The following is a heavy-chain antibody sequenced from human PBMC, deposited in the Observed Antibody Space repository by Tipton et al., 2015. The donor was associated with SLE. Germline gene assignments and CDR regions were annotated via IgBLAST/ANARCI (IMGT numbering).Heavy chain of an antibody. Sequence: TLSLTCTVSGGSISDYYWSWIRQPPGKGLEWIGYMYNSGNINYPPSLNPSLKSRVTISVDTSRHQFSLKLSSATAADTAVYYCARGSGYTSVFGAFDIWGQGTMVSVSS. CDR3: ARGSGYTSVFGAFDI. CDR2: MYNSGNI. V-gene: IGHV4-59*01. J-gene: IGHJ3*02. D-gene: IGHD5-18*01. CDR1: GGSISDYY.